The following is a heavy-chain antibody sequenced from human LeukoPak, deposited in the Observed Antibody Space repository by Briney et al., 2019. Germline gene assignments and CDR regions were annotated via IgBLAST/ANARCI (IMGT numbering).Heavy chain of an antibody. Sequence: GGSLRLSCAASGFTFSTSVMHWVRQAPGKGLEHVSAINSNGGNTYYGNSVKGRFTISRDNSKNTLYLQMGSLRPEDMAVYYCARLTSTIPDAFDIWGQGTMVTVSS. CDR1: GFTFSTSV. CDR2: INSNGGNT. V-gene: IGHV3-64*01. D-gene: IGHD3-3*01. CDR3: ARLTSTIPDAFDI. J-gene: IGHJ3*02.